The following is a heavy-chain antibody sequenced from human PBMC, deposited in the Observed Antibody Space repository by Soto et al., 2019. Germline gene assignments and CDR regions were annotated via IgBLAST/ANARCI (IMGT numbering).Heavy chain of an antibody. D-gene: IGHD6-6*01. CDR3: ARRTSSYTSHYYYYYGMDV. CDR1: GGPFSSYA. Sequence: GXSVKVATKASGGPFSSYAISWVRQAPGQGLEWMGGIIPIFGTANYAQKFQGRVTITADESTSTAYMELSSLRSEDTAVYYCARRTSSYTSHYYYYYGMDVWGQGTTVTVSS. J-gene: IGHJ6*02. CDR2: IIPIFGTA. V-gene: IGHV1-69*01.